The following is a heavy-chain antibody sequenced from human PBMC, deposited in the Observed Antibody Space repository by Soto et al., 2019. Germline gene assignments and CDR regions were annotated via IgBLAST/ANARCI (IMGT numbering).Heavy chain of an antibody. V-gene: IGHV3-30*18. J-gene: IGHJ4*02. D-gene: IGHD3-9*01. Sequence: GGSLRLSCAASGFTFSSYGMHWVRQAPGKGLEWVAVISYDGSNKYYADSVKGRFTISRDNSRNTLYLQMNSLRAEDTAVYYCAKVLKTYYDILTGYYPLDYWGQGTLVTVSS. CDR2: ISYDGSNK. CDR1: GFTFSSYG. CDR3: AKVLKTYYDILTGYYPLDY.